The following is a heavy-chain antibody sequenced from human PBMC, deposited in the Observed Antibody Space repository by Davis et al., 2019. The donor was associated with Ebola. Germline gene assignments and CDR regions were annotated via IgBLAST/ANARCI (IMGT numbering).Heavy chain of an antibody. D-gene: IGHD2-8*02. CDR3: ARDRVLVFDY. V-gene: IGHV3-74*01. J-gene: IGHJ4*02. Sequence: GESLKISCAASGFTFSSYAMSWVRQAPGKGLVWVSRINSDGSSTSYADSVKGRFAISRDNAKNTLYLQMNSLRAEDTAVYYCARDRVLVFDYWGQGTLVTVSS. CDR1: GFTFSSYA. CDR2: INSDGSST.